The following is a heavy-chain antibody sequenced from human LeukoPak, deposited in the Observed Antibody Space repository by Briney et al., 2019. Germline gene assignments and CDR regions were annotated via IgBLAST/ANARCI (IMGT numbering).Heavy chain of an antibody. CDR3: ARHLDIVVVPAAKRWFDP. Sequence: SETLSPTCAVSGYSISSGYYWGWIRQPPGKGLEWIGSIYHSGSTYYNPSLKSRVTISVDTSKNQFSLKLSSVTAADTAVYYCARHLDIVVVPAAKRWFDPWGQGTLVTVSS. J-gene: IGHJ5*02. V-gene: IGHV4-38-2*01. CDR1: GYSISSGYY. CDR2: IYHSGST. D-gene: IGHD2-2*01.